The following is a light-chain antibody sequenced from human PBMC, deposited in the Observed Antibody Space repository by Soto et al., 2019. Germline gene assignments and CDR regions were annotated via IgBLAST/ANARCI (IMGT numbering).Light chain of an antibody. V-gene: IGLV2-14*01. CDR2: QVT. J-gene: IGLJ1*01. CDR3: TSYSSSDIFYV. Sequence: QSVLTQPASVSGSLGQSITISCTGTSSDIGGYYYVSWYQHHPGKAPKLLIYQVTNRPSRVSNRFSGSKSGNTASLTISGLQADDEADYYCTSYSSSDIFYVFGTGTKLTVL. CDR1: SSDIGGYYY.